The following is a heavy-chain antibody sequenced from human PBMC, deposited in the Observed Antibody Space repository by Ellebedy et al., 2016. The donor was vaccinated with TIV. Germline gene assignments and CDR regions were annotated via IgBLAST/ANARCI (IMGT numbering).Heavy chain of an antibody. D-gene: IGHD2-2*01. V-gene: IGHV4-31*03. Sequence: SETLSLTCSVSGGSINGGDYYWNWIRQLPGKGLEWIGYIYYSGSTKYNPSLESRLTISLDTSKNQFSLRLNSVTAADSAVYYCARGLDSRGYWGSTSHLDYWGQGTPVTVSS. J-gene: IGHJ4*02. CDR3: ARGLDSRGYWGSTSHLDY. CDR2: IYYSGST. CDR1: GGSINGGDYY.